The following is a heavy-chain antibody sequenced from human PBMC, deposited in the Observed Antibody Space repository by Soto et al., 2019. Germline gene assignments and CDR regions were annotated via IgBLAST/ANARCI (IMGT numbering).Heavy chain of an antibody. Sequence: ASVKVSCKASGYRFTGYGLHWVRQAPGQGLQWMGWINPKSGARDYAQKFQGRVTMTREMSTNTAYLELSGLRSDDTADDTAVYYCAKSKYGGDHYFQYGLEVWGQGTTVTLSS. J-gene: IGHJ6*02. V-gene: IGHV1-2*02. CDR1: GYRFTGYG. D-gene: IGHD2-21*02. CDR3: VYYCAKSKYGGDHYFQYGLEV. CDR2: INPKSGAR.